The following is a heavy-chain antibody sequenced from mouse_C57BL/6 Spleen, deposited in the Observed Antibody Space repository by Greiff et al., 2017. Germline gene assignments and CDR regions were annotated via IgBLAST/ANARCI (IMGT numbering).Heavy chain of an antibody. D-gene: IGHD1-1*01. J-gene: IGHJ1*03. CDR2: ISSGGSYT. CDR3: ARHDGSSHGYSDV. CDR1: GFTFSSYG. V-gene: IGHV5-6*01. Sequence: EVQVVESGGDLVKPGGSLKLSCAASGFTFSSYGMSWVRQTPDKRLEWVATISSGGSYTYYPDSVKGRFTISRDNAKNTLYLQMSSLKSEDTAMYYCARHDGSSHGYSDVWGTGTTVTVSS.